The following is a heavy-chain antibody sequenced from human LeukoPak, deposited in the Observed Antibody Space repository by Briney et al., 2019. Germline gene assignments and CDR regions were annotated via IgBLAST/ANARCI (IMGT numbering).Heavy chain of an antibody. Sequence: PGGSLRLSCEVSGFTFSDHYMSWIRQAPGKRLEWVSYISSGSTYTNYADSVEGRFTIFRDNAKNSLYLQMNSLRAEDTAVYYCARGDYGGDYFDYWGQGTLVTVSS. D-gene: IGHD4-23*01. V-gene: IGHV3-11*05. CDR2: ISSGSTYT. J-gene: IGHJ4*02. CDR1: GFTFSDHY. CDR3: ARGDYGGDYFDY.